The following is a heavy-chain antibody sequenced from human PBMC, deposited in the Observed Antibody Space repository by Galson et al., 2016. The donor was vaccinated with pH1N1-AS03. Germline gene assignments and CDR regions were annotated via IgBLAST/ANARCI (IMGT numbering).Heavy chain of an antibody. CDR2: ITWNSDSI. CDR3: TALDF. Sequence: SLRLSCAASGFTFDDYAMHWVRLAPGKGLEWVSGITWNSDSIGYADSVKGRFTISRDNAQNSLYLQMYSLRSEDTALYYCTALDFWGQGTLVTVAS. CDR1: GFTFDDYA. J-gene: IGHJ4*02. V-gene: IGHV3-9*01.